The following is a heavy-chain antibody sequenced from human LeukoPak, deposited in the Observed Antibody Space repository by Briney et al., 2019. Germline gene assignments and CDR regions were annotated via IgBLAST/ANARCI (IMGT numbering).Heavy chain of an antibody. Sequence: ASVKVSCKASGYTFTGYYMHWVRQAPGQGLEWMGWINPNSGGTNYAQKFQGRVTMTRDTSISTAYMELSRLRSGATAVYYCARVANKTFGYWGQGTLVTVSS. D-gene: IGHD2-21*01. J-gene: IGHJ4*02. CDR2: INPNSGGT. V-gene: IGHV1-2*02. CDR1: GYTFTGYY. CDR3: ARVANKTFGY.